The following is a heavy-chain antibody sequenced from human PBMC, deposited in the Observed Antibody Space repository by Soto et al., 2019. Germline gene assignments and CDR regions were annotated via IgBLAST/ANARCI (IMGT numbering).Heavy chain of an antibody. J-gene: IGHJ6*02. CDR3: ARDRIAVAGEYYYYYYGMDV. CDR1: GFTFSSYS. D-gene: IGHD6-19*01. V-gene: IGHV3-48*01. Sequence: EVQLVESGGGLVQPGGSLRLSCAASGFTFSSYSMNWVRQAPGKGLEWVSYISSSSSTIYYADSVKGRFTISRDNAKNSLDLQRNSLRAEDTAVYYCARDRIAVAGEYYYYYYGMDVWGQGTTVTVSS. CDR2: ISSSSSTI.